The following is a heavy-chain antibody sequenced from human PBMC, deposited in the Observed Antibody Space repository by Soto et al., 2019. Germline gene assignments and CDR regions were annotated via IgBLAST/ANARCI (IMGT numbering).Heavy chain of an antibody. CDR1: GFTFSSYG. J-gene: IGHJ6*02. Sequence: PGGSLRLSCAASGFTFSSYGMHWVRQAPGKGLEWVAVISYDGSNKYYADSVKGRFTISRDNSKNTLYLQMNSLRAEDTAVYYCAKDFGSSSPSFGYYYGMDVWGQGTTVTVSS. CDR3: AKDFGSSSPSFGYYYGMDV. CDR2: ISYDGSNK. V-gene: IGHV3-30*18. D-gene: IGHD6-13*01.